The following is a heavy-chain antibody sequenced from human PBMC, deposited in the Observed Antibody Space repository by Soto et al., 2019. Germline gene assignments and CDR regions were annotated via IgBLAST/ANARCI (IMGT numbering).Heavy chain of an antibody. V-gene: IGHV1-8*01. D-gene: IGHD6-19*01. CDR2: LNPNSGDT. J-gene: IGHJ4*02. CDR1: GYTFSSYD. Sequence: QVQLVQSGAEVKKPGASVKVSCKASGYTFSSYDINWVRQATGQGLEWMGWLNPNSGDTGYAQKFQGRATLTRNTSITTAHIERSSLTSDDTAVYYCATSGGGWYLYWGQGTLVTVSS. CDR3: ATSGGGWYLY.